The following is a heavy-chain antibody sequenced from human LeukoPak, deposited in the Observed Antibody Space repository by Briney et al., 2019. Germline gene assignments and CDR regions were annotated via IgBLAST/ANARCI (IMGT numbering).Heavy chain of an antibody. CDR3: AREPDHYSYYGMDV. Sequence: SGTLSLTCAVSGGSISSSNWWSWVRQPPGKGLEWIGEIYHSGSTNYNPSLKSRVTISVDKSKNQFSLKLSSVTAADTAVYYCAREPDHYSYYGMDVWGQGTTVTVSS. CDR1: GGSISSSNW. D-gene: IGHD1-14*01. J-gene: IGHJ6*02. V-gene: IGHV4-4*02. CDR2: IYHSGST.